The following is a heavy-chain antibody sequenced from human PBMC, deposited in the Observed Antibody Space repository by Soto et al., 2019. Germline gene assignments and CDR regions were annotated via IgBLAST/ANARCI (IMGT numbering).Heavy chain of an antibody. Sequence: QITVKESGLTLVKPTETLTLTCTFSGFSLSSIGMGVGWIRQPPGKALEWLALIYWDDDKRYSPSLSSRLTITKDPSKNAADLTMTNMDPVDTATYYCARLTRGVYDSGRLWEKFDYWGQGTLVTVSS. CDR2: IYWDDDK. J-gene: IGHJ4*02. CDR3: ARLTRGVYDSGRLWEKFDY. V-gene: IGHV2-5*02. CDR1: GFSLSSIGMG. D-gene: IGHD5-12*01.